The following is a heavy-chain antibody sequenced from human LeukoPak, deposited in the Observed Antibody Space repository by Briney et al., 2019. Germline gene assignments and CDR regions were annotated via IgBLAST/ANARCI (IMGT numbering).Heavy chain of an antibody. J-gene: IGHJ5*02. D-gene: IGHD2-15*01. Sequence: GASVKVSCKASANTFNNYYMHWVRQAPGQGLEWMGIINPTDGSTSYAQNFQGRVTVTRDTSTSTVYMELSSLRSEDTAVYYCARVSDVVYSRGFDPWGQGTLVTVSS. CDR3: ARVSDVVYSRGFDP. CDR1: ANTFNNYY. V-gene: IGHV1-46*02. CDR2: INPTDGST.